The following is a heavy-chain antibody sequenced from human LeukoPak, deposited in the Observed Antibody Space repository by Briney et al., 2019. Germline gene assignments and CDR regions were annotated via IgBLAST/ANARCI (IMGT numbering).Heavy chain of an antibody. J-gene: IGHJ5*02. CDR3: ARLGCYDILTGYFSNWFDP. CDR2: IYPGGSDT. Sequence: GESLKISCKGSGYSFTSYWIGWVRRMPGKGLEYMGIIYPGGSDTRYSPSFQGQVTISADKSISTAYLQWSSLKASDTAMYYCARLGCYDILTGYFSNWFDPWGQGTLVTISS. D-gene: IGHD3-9*01. V-gene: IGHV5-51*01. CDR1: GYSFTSYW.